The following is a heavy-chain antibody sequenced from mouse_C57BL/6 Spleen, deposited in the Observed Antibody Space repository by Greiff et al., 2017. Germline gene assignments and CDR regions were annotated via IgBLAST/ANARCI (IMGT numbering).Heavy chain of an antibody. CDR3: ALIYYGNYGDY. CDR2: IYPGDGDT. D-gene: IGHD2-1*01. J-gene: IGHJ2*01. CDR1: GYAFSSSW. Sequence: QVQLQQSGPELVKPGASVKISCKASGYAFSSSWMNWVKQRPGKGLEWIGRIYPGDGDTNYNGKFKGKATLTADKSSSTAYMQLSSLTSEDSAVYFCALIYYGNYGDYWGQGTTLTVSS. V-gene: IGHV1-82*01.